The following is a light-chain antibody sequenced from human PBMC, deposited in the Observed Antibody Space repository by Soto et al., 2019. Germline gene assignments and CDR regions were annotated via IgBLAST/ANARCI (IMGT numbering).Light chain of an antibody. Sequence: QSVLTQPPSASGSPGQSVTISCTGTSSDVGGYNYVYWYQQHPGKAPKLMIYEDTKRPSGVPDRFTGSKSGNTASLTVSGLQAEDEADYYCSSDADSNSDVFGTGTKVTVL. CDR3: SSDADSNSDV. CDR1: SSDVGGYNY. CDR2: EDT. V-gene: IGLV2-8*01. J-gene: IGLJ1*01.